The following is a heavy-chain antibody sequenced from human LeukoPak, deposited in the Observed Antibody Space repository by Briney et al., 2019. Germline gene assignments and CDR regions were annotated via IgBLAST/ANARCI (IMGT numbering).Heavy chain of an antibody. J-gene: IGHJ4*02. CDR2: INHSEKT. Sequence: ASETLSLTCSVSGDSVSSNNYYWGWIRQPPGKGLEWIGSINHSEKTFYNPSLKSRVTISVDTSNNQFSLKLRSVTAADTAVYYCARHGPPKMVAVVTPPDYWGQGTLVTVSS. CDR3: ARHGPPKMVAVVTPPDY. CDR1: GDSVSSNNYY. D-gene: IGHD4-23*01. V-gene: IGHV4-39*01.